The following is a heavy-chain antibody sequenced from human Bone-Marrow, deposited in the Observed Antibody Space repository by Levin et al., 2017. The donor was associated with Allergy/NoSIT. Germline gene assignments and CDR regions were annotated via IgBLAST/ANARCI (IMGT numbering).Heavy chain of an antibody. CDR3: ATSPHVTMLREDNIQNAFDI. J-gene: IGHJ3*02. CDR2: IDPTDSYT. V-gene: IGHV5-10-1*01. CDR1: GDTFTNYW. Sequence: RGESLKISCKGSGDTFTNYWINWVRQMPGKGLEWMGKIDPTDSYTDYSPAFQGHVTFSADRSTNTASLQWTSLKASDTAMYYCATSPHVTMLREDNIQNAFDIWGQGTMVTVSS. D-gene: IGHD3-10*01.